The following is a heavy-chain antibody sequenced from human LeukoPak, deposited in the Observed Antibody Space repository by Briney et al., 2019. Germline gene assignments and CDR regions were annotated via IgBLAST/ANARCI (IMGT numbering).Heavy chain of an antibody. CDR1: GFTFSPYW. CDR3: ARDYSYAMDV. Sequence: GGSLRLSCAASGFTFSPYWMHWVRQAPGKGLVWVSCIKSDGSSASTSYADSVKGRFTISRDNAKNILYLQMNSLRAEDTAVYYCARDYSYAMDVWGQGTTVTVSS. V-gene: IGHV3-74*01. CDR2: IKSDGSSAST. J-gene: IGHJ6*02. D-gene: IGHD2-21*01.